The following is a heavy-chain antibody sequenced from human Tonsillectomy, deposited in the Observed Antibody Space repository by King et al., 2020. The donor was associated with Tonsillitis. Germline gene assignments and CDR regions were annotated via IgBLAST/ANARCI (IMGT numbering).Heavy chain of an antibody. CDR1: GGSFSGSW. Sequence: VQLQQWGSGLLKPSETLSLTCAVYGGSFSGSWWSWIRQPPGKGLEWIGEINHSGSNNCNPSLKSRVSISVDTSKNQFSQILSSVTAADTAVYYCASGDFDIWGQGTKVTVSS. CDR3: ASGDFDI. CDR2: INHSGSN. V-gene: IGHV4-34*01. J-gene: IGHJ3*02.